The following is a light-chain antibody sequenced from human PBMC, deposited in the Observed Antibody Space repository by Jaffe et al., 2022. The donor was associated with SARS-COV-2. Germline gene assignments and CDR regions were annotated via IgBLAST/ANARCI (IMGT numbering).Light chain of an antibody. V-gene: IGKV1-39*01. CDR3: QQSYSSLTIT. J-gene: IGKJ5*01. CDR2: GAS. CDR1: QSISTY. Sequence: DIQMTQSPSSLSASVGDRVTITCRASQSISTYLHWYQQKPGKAPKLLIYGASRLQSGVPSRFSGSGSGTDFNFTIDSLRPEDFATYYCQQSYSSLTITFGQGTRLETK.